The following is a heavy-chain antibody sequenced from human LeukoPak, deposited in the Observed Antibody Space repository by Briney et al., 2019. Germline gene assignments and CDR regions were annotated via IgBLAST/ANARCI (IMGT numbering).Heavy chain of an antibody. J-gene: IGHJ4*02. V-gene: IGHV3-30-3*01. D-gene: IGHD6-19*01. Sequence: GGSLRLSCAASGFTFSSYAMHWVRQAPGKGLEWVAVISYDGSNKYYADSVKGRFTISRDNSKNTLYLQMNSLRAEDTAVYYCAKDHLAVAHGYFDYWGQGTLVTVSS. CDR3: AKDHLAVAHGYFDY. CDR2: ISYDGSNK. CDR1: GFTFSSYA.